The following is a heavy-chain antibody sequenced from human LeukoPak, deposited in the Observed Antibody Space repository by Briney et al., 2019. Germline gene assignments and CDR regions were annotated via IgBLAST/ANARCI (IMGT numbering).Heavy chain of an antibody. CDR3: ARWARYAMEV. J-gene: IGHJ6*02. CDR2: IFSSGST. CDR1: GDSINNNY. D-gene: IGHD4-23*01. Sequence: SETLSLTCAVSGDSINNNYWTWVRQPPGKGLECIGYIFSSGSTNYNPSLKSRVTMSVDTSKNQFSLNLNSVTASDTAVYYCARWARYAMEVSGHGTTVTVSS. V-gene: IGHV4-4*09.